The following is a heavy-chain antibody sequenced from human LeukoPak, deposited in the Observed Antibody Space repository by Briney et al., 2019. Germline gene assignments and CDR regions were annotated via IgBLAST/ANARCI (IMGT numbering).Heavy chain of an antibody. Sequence: SETLSLTCTVSGGSISSYYWSWIRQPPGKGLEWIGYIYYSGSTNYNPSLKSRVTISVDTSKNQFSLKLSSVTAADTAVYYCARAGMVRGVTEFDPWGQGTLVTVSS. CDR3: ARAGMVRGVTEFDP. CDR2: IYYSGST. CDR1: GGSISSYY. D-gene: IGHD3-10*01. J-gene: IGHJ5*02. V-gene: IGHV4-59*08.